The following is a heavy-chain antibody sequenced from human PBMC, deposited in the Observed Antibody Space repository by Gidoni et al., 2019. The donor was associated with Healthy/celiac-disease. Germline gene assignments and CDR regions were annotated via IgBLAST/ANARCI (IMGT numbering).Heavy chain of an antibody. V-gene: IGHV3-23*01. Sequence: EVPLLESGGGLVQPGGSLRLPCAASGFTFSSYAMSWVRQAPGTGLEWVAAISGSGGSTYYADSVKGRFTISRDNSKNTLYLQMNSLRAEDTAVYYCARSAPDIVVVVAATWEYYFDYWGQGTLVTVSS. CDR3: ARSAPDIVVVVAATWEYYFDY. D-gene: IGHD2-15*01. CDR1: GFTFSSYA. J-gene: IGHJ4*02. CDR2: ISGSGGST.